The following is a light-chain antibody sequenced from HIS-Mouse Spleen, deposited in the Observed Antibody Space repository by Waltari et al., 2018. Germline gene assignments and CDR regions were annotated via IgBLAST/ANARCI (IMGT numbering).Light chain of an antibody. CDR1: SSDVGRYNY. J-gene: IGLJ2*01. V-gene: IGLV2-11*01. CDR2: DVS. CDR3: CSYAGSYTFVV. Sequence: QSALTQPRSVSGSPGQSVTISCTGPSSDVGRYNYVSWYQQHPGKAPKLMIYDVSTRPSGVPDRFSGSKSGNTASLTISGLQAEDEADYYCCSYAGSYTFVVFGGGTKLTVL.